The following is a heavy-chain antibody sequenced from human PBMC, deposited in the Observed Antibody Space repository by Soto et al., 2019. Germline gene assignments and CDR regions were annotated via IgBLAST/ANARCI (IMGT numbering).Heavy chain of an antibody. CDR3: ARENSVQAWLHHFDH. CDR1: GFSFSSFA. Sequence: GGSLRLSCEASGFSFSSFAMNWVRQAPGRGLEWVSYISDDGASIYYADSLKGRFTISRDNAKNSLSLQMNNLRAEDTAVYYCARENSVQAWLHHFDHWGRGTLVTVSS. D-gene: IGHD5-18*01. V-gene: IGHV3-48*03. CDR2: ISDDGASI. J-gene: IGHJ4*02.